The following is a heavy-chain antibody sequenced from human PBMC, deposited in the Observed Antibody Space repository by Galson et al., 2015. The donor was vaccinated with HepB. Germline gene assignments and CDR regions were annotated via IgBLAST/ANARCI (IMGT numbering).Heavy chain of an antibody. CDR3: ARAGRFLERLFTSYYYYMDV. Sequence: SVKVSCKASGYSFRSYALHWVRQAPGQRLEWMGWINAGNGNTKYSQKFQGRITLTRDTSAKIAYMELSSLRSEDAAVYYCARAGRFLERLFTSYYYYMDVWGGGTTVTVSS. J-gene: IGHJ6*03. D-gene: IGHD3-3*01. CDR1: GYSFRSYA. V-gene: IGHV1-3*01. CDR2: INAGNGNT.